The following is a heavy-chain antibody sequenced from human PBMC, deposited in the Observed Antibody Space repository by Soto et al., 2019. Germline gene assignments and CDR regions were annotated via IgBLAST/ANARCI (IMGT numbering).Heavy chain of an antibody. Sequence: SGPTLVNPTQALTLTCTFSGFSLITDRVAVGWIRQPPGKALEWLALTFWDDEKRYSPSLTSTLTITKDASRNQVILTMTNMDPVDTATYYCARRRYNSAHYFDSWGQGILVTVSS. CDR1: GFSLITDRVA. J-gene: IGHJ4*02. CDR2: TFWDDEK. CDR3: ARRRYNSAHYFDS. V-gene: IGHV2-5*02. D-gene: IGHD1-1*01.